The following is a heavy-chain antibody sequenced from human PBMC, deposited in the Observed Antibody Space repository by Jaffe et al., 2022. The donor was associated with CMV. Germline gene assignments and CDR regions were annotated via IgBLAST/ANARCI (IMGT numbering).Heavy chain of an antibody. CDR2: IYYSGST. Sequence: QVQLQESGPGLVKPSETLSLTCTVSGGSISSYYWSWIRQPPGKGLEWIGYIYYSGSTNYNPSLKSRVTISVDTSKNQFSLKLSSVTAADTAVYYCASQNNVDTAMGGWDYFDYWGQGTLVTVSS. CDR3: ASQNNVDTAMGGWDYFDY. CDR1: GGSISSYY. V-gene: IGHV4-59*08. D-gene: IGHD5-18*01. J-gene: IGHJ4*02.